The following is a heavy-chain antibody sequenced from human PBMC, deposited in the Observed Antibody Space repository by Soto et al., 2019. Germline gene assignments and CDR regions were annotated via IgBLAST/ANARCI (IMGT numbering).Heavy chain of an antibody. D-gene: IGHD6-6*01. CDR3: ARDPLARYYYYGMDV. Sequence: ASVKVSCKASGYTFTSYYMHWVRQAPGQGLEWMGIINPSGGSTSYAQKFQGRVTMTRDTSTSTVYMELSSLRSEDTAVYYCARDPLARYYYYGMDVWGQGTTVTVSS. CDR1: GYTFTSYY. V-gene: IGHV1-46*01. J-gene: IGHJ6*02. CDR2: INPSGGST.